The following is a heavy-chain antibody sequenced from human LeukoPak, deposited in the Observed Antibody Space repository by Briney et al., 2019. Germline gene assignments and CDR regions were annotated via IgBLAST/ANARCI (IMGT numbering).Heavy chain of an antibody. Sequence: GGSLRLSCAASGFTFSDYYMSWIRQAPGKGLEWVSYISSSSSYTNYADSVKGRFTISRDNAKNSLYLQMNSLRAEDTAVYYCARDPIVVVPAATGHYYYYYSMDVWGKGTTVTVSS. J-gene: IGHJ6*04. V-gene: IGHV3-11*06. D-gene: IGHD2-2*01. CDR3: ARDPIVVVPAATGHYYYYYSMDV. CDR1: GFTFSDYY. CDR2: ISSSSSYT.